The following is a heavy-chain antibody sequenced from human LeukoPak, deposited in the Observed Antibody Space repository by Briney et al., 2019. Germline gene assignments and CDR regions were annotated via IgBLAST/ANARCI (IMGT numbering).Heavy chain of an antibody. CDR2: ISYDGSNK. V-gene: IGHV3-30*18. D-gene: IGHD2-2*01. CDR1: GFSFSTYA. CDR3: AKDAVPAAMAYYGMDV. J-gene: IGHJ6*04. Sequence: GGSLRLSCAASGFSFSTYAMHWVRQAPGKGLEWVALISYDGSNKYYGDSVKGRFTISRDNSKNTLNLQMNSLRAEDTAVYYCAKDAVPAAMAYYGMDVWGKGTTVTVSS.